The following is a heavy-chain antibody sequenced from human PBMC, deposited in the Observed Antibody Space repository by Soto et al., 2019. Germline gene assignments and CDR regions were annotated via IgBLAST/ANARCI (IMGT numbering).Heavy chain of an antibody. Sequence: QVQLVQSGAEVKKSGYSVKVSCKASGGTFSSYAISWVRQAPGQGLEWMGGIIPIFGTANYAQKFQGRVTITADESTSTAYMELSSLRSEDTAVYYCARGKRITTFPALDVWGQGTTVTVSS. CDR3: ARGKRITTFPALDV. D-gene: IGHD3-3*01. V-gene: IGHV1-69*12. CDR1: GGTFSSYA. J-gene: IGHJ6*02. CDR2: IIPIFGTA.